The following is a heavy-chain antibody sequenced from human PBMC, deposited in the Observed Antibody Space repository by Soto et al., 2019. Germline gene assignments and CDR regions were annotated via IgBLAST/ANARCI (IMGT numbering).Heavy chain of an antibody. CDR3: ARPSNNYVAH. CDR1: GYSFSNYW. CDR2: INPGDPES. J-gene: IGHJ4*02. Sequence: HGESLKISCKASGYSFSNYWIGWVRQMPGKGLEWMAIINPGDPESRYSPSFQGQVTISADKSIGTAYLQWNSLKASDTAMYYCARPSNNYVAHWGQGTLVTVSS. V-gene: IGHV5-51*01.